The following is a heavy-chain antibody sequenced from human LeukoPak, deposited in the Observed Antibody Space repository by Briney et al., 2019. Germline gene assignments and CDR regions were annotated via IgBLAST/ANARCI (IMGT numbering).Heavy chain of an antibody. V-gene: IGHV4-39*01. CDR2: IYYSGST. CDR3: ARPSAAAGFFDY. CDR1: GGSFSGYY. J-gene: IGHJ4*02. D-gene: IGHD6-13*01. Sequence: SETLSLTCAVYGGSFSGYYWGWIRQPPGKGLEWIGSIYYSGSTYYNPFLKSRVTISIDTSKNQFSLKLSSVTAADTAVYYCARPSAAAGFFDYWGQGTLVTVSS.